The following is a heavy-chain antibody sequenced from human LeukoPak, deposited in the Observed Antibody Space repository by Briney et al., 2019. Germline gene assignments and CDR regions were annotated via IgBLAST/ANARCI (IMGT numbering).Heavy chain of an antibody. CDR2: IKGDGSDK. CDR1: GFAFSTYW. V-gene: IGHV3-7*04. CDR3: ARPFGSGTYYQFDL. D-gene: IGHD3-10*01. Sequence: GGSLRLSCAASGFAFSTYWMSWVRQAPGKGLEWVANIKGDGSDKYYLDSLKGRFSVSRDNAKNSLYLQVNSLRADDTAVYYCARPFGSGTYYQFDLWGQGTLVTVSS. J-gene: IGHJ4*02.